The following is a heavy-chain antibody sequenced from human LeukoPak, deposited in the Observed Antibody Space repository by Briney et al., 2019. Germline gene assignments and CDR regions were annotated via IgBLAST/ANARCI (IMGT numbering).Heavy chain of an antibody. J-gene: IGHJ4*02. CDR2: IYHSGST. CDR3: ARERRLRGPYCGGDCYSGYFDY. V-gene: IGHV4-30-2*01. D-gene: IGHD2-21*02. CDR1: GGSISSGGYS. Sequence: PSETLSLTCAVSGGSISSGGYSWSWIRQPPGKGLEWIGYIYHSGSTYYNPSLKSRVTISVDRSKNQFSLKLSSVTAADTAVYYCARERRLRGPYCGGDCYSGYFDYWGQGTLVTVSS.